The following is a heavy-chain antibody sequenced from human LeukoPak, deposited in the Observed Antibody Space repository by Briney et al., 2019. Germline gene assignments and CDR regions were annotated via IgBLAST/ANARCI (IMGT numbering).Heavy chain of an antibody. Sequence: QTGGSLRLSCVASGFTFDDYGMHWVRPAPGKALEWVSGISWNSGSIDYADSVKGRFTISRDNAKNSLYLQMNSLRAEDTALYYCTKLGCSSTTCYTNHWGQGTLVTVSS. J-gene: IGHJ4*02. V-gene: IGHV3-9*01. D-gene: IGHD2-2*02. CDR1: GFTFDDYG. CDR3: TKLGCSSTTCYTNH. CDR2: ISWNSGSI.